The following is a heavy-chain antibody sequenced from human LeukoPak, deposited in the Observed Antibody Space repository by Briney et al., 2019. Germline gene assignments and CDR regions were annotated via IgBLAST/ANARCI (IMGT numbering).Heavy chain of an antibody. D-gene: IGHD6-13*01. Sequence: GGSLRLSCAVSGFTFSSYWMHWVRQAPGKGLEWVSGISDGGGSTYYADSVKGRFTISRDNSKNTLYLQMNSLRAEDTAVYYCAKDRGSSSSSYYPTNYYYYGMDVWGQGTTVTVSS. CDR1: GFTFSSYW. CDR2: ISDGGGST. CDR3: AKDRGSSSSSYYPTNYYYYGMDV. J-gene: IGHJ6*02. V-gene: IGHV3-23*01.